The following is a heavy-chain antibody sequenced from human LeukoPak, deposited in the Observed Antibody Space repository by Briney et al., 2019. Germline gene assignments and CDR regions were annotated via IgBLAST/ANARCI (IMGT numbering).Heavy chain of an antibody. Sequence: PSGTLSLTCAVSGGSISSSNWWSWVRQPPGKGLEWIGEIYHSGSTNYNPSLKSRVTISVDKSKNQFFLQLNSVTAADTAVFYCARVGRGLDAFDIWGQGTMVSVSS. V-gene: IGHV4-4*02. CDR3: ARVGRGLDAFDI. J-gene: IGHJ3*02. CDR2: IYHSGST. D-gene: IGHD5/OR15-5a*01. CDR1: GGSISSSNW.